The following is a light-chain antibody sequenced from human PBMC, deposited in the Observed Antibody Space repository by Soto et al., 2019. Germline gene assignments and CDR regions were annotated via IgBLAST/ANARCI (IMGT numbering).Light chain of an antibody. CDR3: QQRSGEPPYT. CDR2: GES. Sequence: EIVLTQSPATLSLSPGERATLSCRASQSISGHLAWYQQQPGQAPSLLLFGESSRADGVPPSFSVSGSGTDVSLIISSIEPEDFAVDYCQQRSGEPPYTFGQGTKLEI. J-gene: IGKJ2*01. CDR1: QSISGH. V-gene: IGKV3-11*01.